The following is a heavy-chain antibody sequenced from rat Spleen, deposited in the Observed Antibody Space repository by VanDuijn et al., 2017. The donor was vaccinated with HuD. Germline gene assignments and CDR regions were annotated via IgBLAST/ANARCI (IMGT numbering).Heavy chain of an antibody. CDR2: MWSGGST. D-gene: IGHD1-1*01. V-gene: IGHV2-45*01. Sequence: QEQLKESGPGLVQPSETLSLTCTVSGFSLTSYNVHWVRQPPGKGLEWMGVMWSGGSTDYNSALKSRLSISRDTSKSQVFLKMNSLQPEDTGTYYCARHDYSGDVDFEYWGQGVMVTVSS. J-gene: IGHJ2*01. CDR1: GFSLTSYN. CDR3: ARHDYSGDVDFEY.